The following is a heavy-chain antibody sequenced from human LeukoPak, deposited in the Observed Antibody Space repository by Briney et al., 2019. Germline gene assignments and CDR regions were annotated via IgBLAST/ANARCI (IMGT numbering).Heavy chain of an antibody. J-gene: IGHJ4*02. Sequence: SETLSLTCAVYGGSFSGYYWSWIRQPPGKGLEWIGEINHSGNTNYNPSLKSRVTISVDTSKNQFSLKLSSVTAADTAVYYCARGHSLAAAGTSLDYWGQGTLVTVSS. V-gene: IGHV4-34*01. CDR1: GGSFSGYY. CDR2: INHSGNT. CDR3: ARGHSLAAAGTSLDY. D-gene: IGHD6-13*01.